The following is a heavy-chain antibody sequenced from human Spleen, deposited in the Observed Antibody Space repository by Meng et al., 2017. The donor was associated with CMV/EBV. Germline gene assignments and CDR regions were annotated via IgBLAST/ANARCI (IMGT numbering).Heavy chain of an antibody. CDR3: AREGDFWGGNAMDV. CDR1: GGSISSYY. CDR2: IYYSGST. D-gene: IGHD3-3*01. V-gene: IGHV4-59*01. Sequence: SETLSLTCTVSGGSISSYYWSWIRQPPGKGLEWLGYIYYSGSTNYNPSLKSRVTISVDTSKNQFSLKLSSVTAADTAVYYCAREGDFWGGNAMDVWGQGTTVTVSS. J-gene: IGHJ6*02.